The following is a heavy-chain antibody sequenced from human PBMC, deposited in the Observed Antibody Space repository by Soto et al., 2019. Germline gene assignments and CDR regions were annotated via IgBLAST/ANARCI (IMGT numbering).Heavy chain of an antibody. D-gene: IGHD3-9*01. CDR2: INAGNGNT. Sequence: ASVKVSCKASGYTFTSYAMHWVRQAPGQRLEWMGWINAGNGNTKYSQKFQGRVTITRDTSASTAYMELSSLRSEDTAVYYCARDIGYDDILTGYYYNWFDPWGKGTLVTVDS. CDR3: ARDIGYDDILTGYYYNWFDP. V-gene: IGHV1-3*01. J-gene: IGHJ5*02. CDR1: GYTFTSYA.